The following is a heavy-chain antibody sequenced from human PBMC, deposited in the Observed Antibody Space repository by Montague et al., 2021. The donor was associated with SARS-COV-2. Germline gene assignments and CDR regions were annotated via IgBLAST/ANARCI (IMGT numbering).Heavy chain of an antibody. J-gene: IGHJ4*02. CDR2: ISHSGST. D-gene: IGHD6-19*01. Sequence: SETLSLTCGVSGGSISSSNWWSWFRQPPGKGLEWIGEISHSGSTNYSPXXKSRVTISVDKSKNQFSLKLTSVTAADTAIYYCARDLSSSGWYGGYFDYWGQGSLVTVSS. CDR1: GGSISSSNW. CDR3: ARDLSSSGWYGGYFDY. V-gene: IGHV4-4*02.